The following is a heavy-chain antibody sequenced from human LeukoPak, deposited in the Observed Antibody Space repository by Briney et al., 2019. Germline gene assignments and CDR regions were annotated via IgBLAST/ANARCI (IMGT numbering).Heavy chain of an antibody. Sequence: PGGSLRLSCTAPGFTFRDYWMSWVRQAPGKGLEWVANIKQDGIEKYYVDSVKGRFTISRDNAKNSLYLQMNSLRAEDTAVYYCARHVGTYYDYWGQGTLVTVSS. V-gene: IGHV3-7*01. CDR2: IKQDGIEK. CDR3: ARHVGTYYDY. J-gene: IGHJ4*02. CDR1: GFTFRDYW. D-gene: IGHD1-26*01.